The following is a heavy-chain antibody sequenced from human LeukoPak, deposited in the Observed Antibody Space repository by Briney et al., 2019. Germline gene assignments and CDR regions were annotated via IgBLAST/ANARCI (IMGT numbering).Heavy chain of an antibody. Sequence: SGTLSLTCTVSGDSIYTYYWNWIRQPPGKALEGMGFFYHSGNTSYNPSLKSRVTISVDTSKNQFSLEVSPVTAADTAVYYCARSRGGFYDYWDYWGHGALVTVSS. J-gene: IGHJ4*01. CDR1: GDSIYTYY. V-gene: IGHV4-59*01. D-gene: IGHD5-12*01. CDR3: ARSRGGFYDYWDY. CDR2: FYHSGNT.